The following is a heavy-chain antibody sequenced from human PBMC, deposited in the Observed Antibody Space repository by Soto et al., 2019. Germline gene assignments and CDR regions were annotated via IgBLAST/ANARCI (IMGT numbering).Heavy chain of an antibody. CDR1: GFTFSNAW. D-gene: IGHD5-18*01. J-gene: IGHJ4*02. V-gene: IGHV3-15*01. CDR2: IKSKTDGGTT. CDR3: TTAGYGYGLYYFDY. Sequence: EVQLVESGGGLVKPGGSLRLSCAASGFTFSNAWMSWVRQAPGKGLEWVGRIKSKTDGGTTDYAAPVKGRFTISRDDSKNTLYLQMNSLKTEDTAVYYCTTAGYGYGLYYFDYWGQGTLVTVSS.